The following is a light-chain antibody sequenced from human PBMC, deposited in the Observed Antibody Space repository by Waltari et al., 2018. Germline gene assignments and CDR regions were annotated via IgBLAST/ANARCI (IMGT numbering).Light chain of an antibody. CDR2: GAS. CDR1: QSVSSSY. CDR3: QQYGGSPYT. Sequence: EIVLTQSPGTLSLSPGERATLSCRASQSVSSSYLAWYQQKPGQAPRLLIYGASSRATCIPDRFSGSGSGTDFTLTISRLEPEDFAVYYCQQYGGSPYTFGQGTKLEI. J-gene: IGKJ2*01. V-gene: IGKV3-20*01.